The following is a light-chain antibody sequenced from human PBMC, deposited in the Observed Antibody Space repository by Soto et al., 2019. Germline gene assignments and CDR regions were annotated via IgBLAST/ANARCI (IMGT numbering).Light chain of an antibody. J-gene: IGKJ4*01. CDR1: QGFGAT. CDR3: QHYVTWPLT. V-gene: IGKV3-15*01. CDR2: DTS. Sequence: EIVMTQSPAPRSVSLGEGATLSCRAIQGFGATLAWYQQKPGQTPRLLIYDTSIRATGVPARFSGSRSGAEFTLTISSLQSEDFAVYYCQHYVTWPLTFGGGTKVE.